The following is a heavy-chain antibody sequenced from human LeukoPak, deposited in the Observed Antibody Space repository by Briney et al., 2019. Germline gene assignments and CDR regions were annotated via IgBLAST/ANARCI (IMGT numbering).Heavy chain of an antibody. CDR3: ARDYYDSSGYYARLGY. CDR2: IYYSGST. J-gene: IGHJ4*02. CDR1: GGSISSYY. Sequence: SETLSLTCTVSGGSISSYYWSCIRQPPGKGLEWIGYIYYSGSTNYNPSLKSRVTISVDTSKNQFSLKLSSVTAADTAVYYCARDYYDSSGYYARLGYWGQGTLVTVSS. V-gene: IGHV4-59*01. D-gene: IGHD3-22*01.